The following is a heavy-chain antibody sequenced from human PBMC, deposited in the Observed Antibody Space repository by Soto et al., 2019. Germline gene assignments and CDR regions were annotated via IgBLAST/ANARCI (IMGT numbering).Heavy chain of an antibody. Sequence: GGSLRLSCAAFGFTFSSYAMSWVRQAPGKGLEWVSAISGSGGSTYYADSVKGRFTISRDNSKNTLYLQMNSLRAEDTAVYYCAKGIKLARFTVPPIDYWGQGTLVTVSS. D-gene: IGHD6-6*01. CDR1: GFTFSSYA. CDR3: AKGIKLARFTVPPIDY. CDR2: ISGSGGST. V-gene: IGHV3-23*01. J-gene: IGHJ4*02.